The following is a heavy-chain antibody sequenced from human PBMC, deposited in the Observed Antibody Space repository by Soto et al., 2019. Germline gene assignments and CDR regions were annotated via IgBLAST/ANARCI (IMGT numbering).Heavy chain of an antibody. Sequence: PGGSLRLSCAASGFTFSSYAMSWVRQAPGKGLEWVSAISGSGGSTYYADSVKGRFTISRDNSKNTLYLQMNSLRAEDTAVYYCAKEGHYDILTGYPNWFDPWGQGTLVTVSS. D-gene: IGHD3-9*01. J-gene: IGHJ5*02. CDR2: ISGSGGST. V-gene: IGHV3-23*01. CDR3: AKEGHYDILTGYPNWFDP. CDR1: GFTFSSYA.